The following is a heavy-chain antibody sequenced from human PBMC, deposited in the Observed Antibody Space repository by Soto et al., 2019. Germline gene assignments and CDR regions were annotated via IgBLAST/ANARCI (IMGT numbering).Heavy chain of an antibody. CDR3: ATDGAAGAVMGV. CDR1: GLIFSNYG. V-gene: IGHV3-21*06. Sequence: EVQLVESGGGLVKPGGSLRLSCTASGLIFSNYGMNWVRQAAGKRPEWVSSISSGGESIDYAASVKGRLTTSRDNANNILYLQLTRLGVEDTAVYYCATDGAAGAVMGVWGQGTTVTVSS. D-gene: IGHD6-13*01. CDR2: ISSGGESI. J-gene: IGHJ6*02.